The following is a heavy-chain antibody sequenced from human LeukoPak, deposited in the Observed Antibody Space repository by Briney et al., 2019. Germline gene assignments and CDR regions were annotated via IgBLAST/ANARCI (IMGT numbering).Heavy chain of an antibody. V-gene: IGHV3-23*01. CDR2: ISGSGGST. CDR3: AKGGAIAAADYYYYYGMDV. J-gene: IGHJ6*02. CDR1: GFTFSSYA. D-gene: IGHD6-13*01. Sequence: GGSLRLSCAASGFTFSSYAMSWVRQAPGKGLEWVSAISGSGGSTYYADSVKGRFTISRDNSKNTLYLQMNSLRAEDTAVYYCAKGGAIAAADYYYYYGMDVWGQGTTVTVSS.